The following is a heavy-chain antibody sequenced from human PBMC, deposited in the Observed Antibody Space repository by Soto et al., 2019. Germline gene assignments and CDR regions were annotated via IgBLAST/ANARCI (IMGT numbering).Heavy chain of an antibody. J-gene: IGHJ6*02. V-gene: IGHV3-9*01. CDR2: IYWDGGCA. CDR3: TKDIVAGGADV. Sequence: VQLAESGGGLVQPGESLRLSCVGSGIMLKDYAMHWVRQVPGRGLEWVAGIYWDGGCADYADSVKGRFTTSRDNGKNSHYLKMNSLKVDDTSVDYYTKDIVAGGADVWGQGTSVTVSS. D-gene: IGHD2-21*01. CDR1: GIMLKDYA.